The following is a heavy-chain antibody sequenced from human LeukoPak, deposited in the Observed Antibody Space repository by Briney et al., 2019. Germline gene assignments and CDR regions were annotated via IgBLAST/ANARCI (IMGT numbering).Heavy chain of an antibody. CDR1: GFSFSSFA. CDR2: IRGSGET. V-gene: IGHV3-23*01. D-gene: IGHD3-10*01. J-gene: IGHJ4*02. Sequence: GGSLRLSCAASGFSFSSFAMSWVRQGPGRGLEWVSSIRGSGETFYADSVRGRFTLSRDISTNTVYLQLNNLGVEDTALYCCAKANWISGIDAVRWGQGTLVTVSS. CDR3: AKANWISGIDAVR.